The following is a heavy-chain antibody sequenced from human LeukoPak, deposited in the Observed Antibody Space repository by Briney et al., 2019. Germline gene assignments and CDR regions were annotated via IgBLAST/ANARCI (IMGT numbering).Heavy chain of an antibody. Sequence: SQTLSLTCAISRDSVSSNSVAWNWIRQTPSRGLEWLGRTYYRSQWHYDYAVSVKSQIIINPDTSKNQFSLHLNSVTPEDTAVYYCARSSIKSFDYWGQGTLVTVSS. CDR2: TYYRSQWHY. V-gene: IGHV6-1*01. J-gene: IGHJ4*02. CDR3: ARSSIKSFDY. CDR1: RDSVSSNSVA.